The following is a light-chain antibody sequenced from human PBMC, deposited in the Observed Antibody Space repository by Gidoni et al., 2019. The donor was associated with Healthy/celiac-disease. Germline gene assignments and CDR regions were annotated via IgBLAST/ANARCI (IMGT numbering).Light chain of an antibody. CDR3: QQRSNWPPYT. Sequence: EIVLTQSPANLSLSPGERATLSCRASQSVSSYLAWYQQKPGQAPRLLIYDASNRATGIPARFSGSGSGTDFTLTISSLEPEDFAVYYCQQRSNWPPYTFGQXTKLEIK. CDR1: QSVSSY. V-gene: IGKV3-11*01. J-gene: IGKJ2*01. CDR2: DAS.